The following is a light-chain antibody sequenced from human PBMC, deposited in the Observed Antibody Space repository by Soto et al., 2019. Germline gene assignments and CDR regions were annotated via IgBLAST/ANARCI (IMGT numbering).Light chain of an antibody. CDR3: MQALQTPLT. CDR2: LAS. Sequence: EIVMTQSQLSLPVTPGEPVSISCRSSQSLVYYNGNNYLDWYVQKPGQSPQLLIYLASNRAPGVPDRFSGSGSGTDFTLKISRVAAEDAGVYYCMQALQTPLTFGGGTKVEI. V-gene: IGKV2-28*01. J-gene: IGKJ4*01. CDR1: QSLVYYNGNNY.